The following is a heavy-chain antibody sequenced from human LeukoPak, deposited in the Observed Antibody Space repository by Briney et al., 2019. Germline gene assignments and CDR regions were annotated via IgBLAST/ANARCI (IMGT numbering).Heavy chain of an antibody. CDR1: GFTFSGSA. CDR3: ARLYLPATRFDY. J-gene: IGHJ4*02. CDR2: IYHSGRT. V-gene: IGHV4-38-2*01. D-gene: IGHD5-24*01. Sequence: PGGSLRLSCAASGFTFSGSALHWVRQASGKGLEWIGSIYHSGRTFYNPSLKSRVTISVDTSKNQFSLKLTSVTAADTAVYYCARLYLPATRFDYWGQGTLVTVSS.